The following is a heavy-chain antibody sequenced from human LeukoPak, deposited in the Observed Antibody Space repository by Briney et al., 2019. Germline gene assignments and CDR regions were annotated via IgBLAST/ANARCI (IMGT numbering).Heavy chain of an antibody. V-gene: IGHV1-2*02. Sequence: SVKVSCKASGYTFTDYFIHWVRQAPGQGLEWMGWINTQSGAPRYAQIFEGRVTITRDTSIGTVYMQVNRLTSDDTAIYYCARDGRSVYDYWAREPWSPSPQ. J-gene: IGHJ4*02. CDR2: INTQSGAP. CDR1: GYTFTDYF. CDR3: ARDGRSVYDY. D-gene: IGHD3-10*01.